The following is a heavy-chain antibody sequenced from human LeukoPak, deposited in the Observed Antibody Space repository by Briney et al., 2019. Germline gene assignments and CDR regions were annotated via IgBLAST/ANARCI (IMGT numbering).Heavy chain of an antibody. J-gene: IGHJ4*02. V-gene: IGHV3-30*04. CDR2: ISYDGSNK. Sequence: GGSLRLSCAASGFTFSSYAMHWVRQAPGKGLEWVAVISYDGSNKYYADSVKGRFTISRDNSKNTLYLQMNSLRAEDTAVYYCAKDSYYDYVWGSYRPPMGFDYWGQGTLVTVSS. CDR1: GFTFSSYA. D-gene: IGHD3-16*02. CDR3: AKDSYYDYVWGSYRPPMGFDY.